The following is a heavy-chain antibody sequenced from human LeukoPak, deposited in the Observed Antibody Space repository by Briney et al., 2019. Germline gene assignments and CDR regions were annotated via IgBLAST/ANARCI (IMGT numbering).Heavy chain of an antibody. CDR1: GGSISRGDYY. D-gene: IGHD5-24*01. V-gene: IGHV4-30-4*01. J-gene: IGHJ1*01. Sequence: SETLSLTCTVSGGSISRGDYYWSWIRQPPGKGREWIGYIYYSGSTYYNPSLKSRVTISVDTSKNQFSLKLSSVTAAYTAVYYWARESAPGGQDGYGKEYFQHWGQGTLVTVSS. CDR2: IYYSGST. CDR3: ARESAPGGQDGYGKEYFQH.